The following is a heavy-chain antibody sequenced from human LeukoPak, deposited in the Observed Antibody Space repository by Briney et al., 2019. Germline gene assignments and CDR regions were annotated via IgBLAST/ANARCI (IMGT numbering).Heavy chain of an antibody. CDR1: GFTFSSYS. V-gene: IGHV3-21*04. Sequence: GGSLRLSCAASGFTFSSYSMNWVRQAPGKGLEWVSSISSSSSYIYYADSVKGRFTISRDNGMNSLYLQMNSLRVEDTALYYCAKDRAGGPGFGMDVWGQGTTVTVSS. D-gene: IGHD3-9*01. CDR3: AKDRAGGPGFGMDV. J-gene: IGHJ6*02. CDR2: ISSSSSYI.